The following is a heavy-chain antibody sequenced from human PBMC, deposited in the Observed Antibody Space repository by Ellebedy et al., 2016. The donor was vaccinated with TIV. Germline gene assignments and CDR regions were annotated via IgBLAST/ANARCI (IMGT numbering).Heavy chain of an antibody. Sequence: GESLKISCAASGFTFSTYTMNWVRQAPGKGLERVSSISSSSYYIYDADSVKGRFTISRDNAKNSLYLQLNSLRAEHTAVYYCASFYDRRLCDAGYCFEYWGQGTLVTVSS. J-gene: IGHJ4*02. D-gene: IGHD2/OR15-2a*01. CDR1: GFTFSTYT. CDR3: ASFYDRRLCDAGYCFEY. V-gene: IGHV3-21*01. CDR2: ISSSSYYI.